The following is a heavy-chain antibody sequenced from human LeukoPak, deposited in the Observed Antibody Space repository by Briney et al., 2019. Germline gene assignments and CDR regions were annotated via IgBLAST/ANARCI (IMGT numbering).Heavy chain of an antibody. V-gene: IGHV3-48*03. CDR1: GFTFSSYE. Sequence: GGSLRLSCAASGFTFSSYEMNWVRQVPGKGLEWISYISSGGSLIFYADSVKGRFTISRDNTKNSLFLQMNYLRAEDTAIYYCASDLDWDYDMLSWGQGILVTVSS. J-gene: IGHJ4*02. CDR3: ASDLDWDYDMLS. CDR2: ISSGGSLI. D-gene: IGHD3-9*01.